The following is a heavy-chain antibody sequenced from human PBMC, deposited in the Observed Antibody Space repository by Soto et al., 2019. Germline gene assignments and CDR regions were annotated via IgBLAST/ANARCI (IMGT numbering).Heavy chain of an antibody. CDR3: AKDRFGIVGPVDY. V-gene: IGHV3-23*01. Sequence: EVQLLESGGDLVQPGGSLRLSCAASGFIFSDYAMSWVRQAPGKGLECVACISGGGDKTFYADSVKGRFTISRDNSKNTVSLHMNSLRVDDTAIYFCAKDRFGIVGPVDYWGPGTLVTVSS. CDR2: ISGGGDKT. D-gene: IGHD1-26*01. J-gene: IGHJ4*02. CDR1: GFIFSDYA.